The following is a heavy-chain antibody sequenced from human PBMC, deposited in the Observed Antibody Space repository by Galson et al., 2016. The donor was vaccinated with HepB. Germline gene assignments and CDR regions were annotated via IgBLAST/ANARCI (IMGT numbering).Heavy chain of an antibody. J-gene: IGHJ4*02. D-gene: IGHD2-15*01. CDR3: ATWGGVRYYSGGGYFPALFHH. CDR1: GFIFNNAW. Sequence: SLRLSCAASGFIFNNAWMTWVRQAPGKGLEWVGHIKGKTDGGTTDYAAPVKGRFTISREDSKSTLYLQMNSLKTEDTAVYYCATWGGVRYYSGGGYFPALFHHWGQGSLVTVSS. CDR2: IKGKTDGGTT. V-gene: IGHV3-15*01.